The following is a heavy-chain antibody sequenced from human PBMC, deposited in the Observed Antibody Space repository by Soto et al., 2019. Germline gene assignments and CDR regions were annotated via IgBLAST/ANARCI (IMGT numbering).Heavy chain of an antibody. V-gene: IGHV1-3*01. J-gene: IGHJ5*02. CDR3: AGDPSHYSSGWYGKGWFDP. D-gene: IGHD6-19*01. CDR2: INAGNGNT. Sequence: ASVKVSCKASGYTFTSYAMHWVRQAPGQRLEWMGWINAGNGNTKYSQKFQGRVTITRDTSASTAYMELSSLRSEDTAVYYCAGDPSHYSSGWYGKGWFDPWGQGTLVTVSS. CDR1: GYTFTSYA.